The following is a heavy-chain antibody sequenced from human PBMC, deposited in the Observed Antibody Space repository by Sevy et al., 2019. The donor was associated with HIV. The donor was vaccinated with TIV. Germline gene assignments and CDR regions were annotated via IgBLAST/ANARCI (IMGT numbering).Heavy chain of an antibody. CDR1: GYTFSSYG. J-gene: IGHJ6*02. CDR3: AREEYSYRSGTYRPPNYYEMDV. D-gene: IGHD3-10*01. CDR2: ISDYNGYT. V-gene: IGHV1-18*01. Sequence: ASVKVSCKASGYTFSSYGISWVRQTPGQGLEWMGWISDYNGYTNYTHKFQGRVTMSKKTSTRTAYMELRSLRSNGTAVYFCAREEYSYRSGTYRPPNYYEMDVWRQGTAVSVSS.